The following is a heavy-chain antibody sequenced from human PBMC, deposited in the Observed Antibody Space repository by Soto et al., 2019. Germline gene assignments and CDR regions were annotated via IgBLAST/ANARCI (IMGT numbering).Heavy chain of an antibody. V-gene: IGHV4-59*01. J-gene: IGHJ4*02. CDR1: GGSISAYY. CDR3: ARGEAYGDPPYFDY. Sequence: SETLSLTCTVSGGSISAYYWNWIRQPPGKGLEWIGYIFYTGSTDYNPSLKSRVTISVDTSKNQFSLKLSSVTAADTAVYYCARGEAYGDPPYFDYWGQGTLVTVSS. CDR2: IFYTGST. D-gene: IGHD4-17*01.